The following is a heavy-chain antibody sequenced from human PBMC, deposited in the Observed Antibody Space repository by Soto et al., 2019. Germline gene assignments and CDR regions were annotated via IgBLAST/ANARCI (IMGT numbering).Heavy chain of an antibody. Sequence: ASVKVSCKASGGTFTTYVMHWVRQAPGQRLEWMGWINAGNGNTKYSQKFQGRVTITRDTSASTAYMELSSLRSEDTAVYYCARDLGGWPDYWGQGTLVTVSS. CDR1: GGTFTTYV. V-gene: IGHV1-3*01. D-gene: IGHD2-15*01. J-gene: IGHJ4*02. CDR2: INAGNGNT. CDR3: ARDLGGWPDY.